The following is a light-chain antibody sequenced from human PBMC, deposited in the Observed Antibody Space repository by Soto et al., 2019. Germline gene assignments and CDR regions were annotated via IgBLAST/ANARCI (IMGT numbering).Light chain of an antibody. CDR1: LTVGSRY. CDR2: GAS. Sequence: EIVLTQSQDTLSLSQGERATLSCKASLTVGSRYLAWYQQKPGQAPRLLIYGASNRATGIPDRFSGSGSGTDFTLTISRLEPEDFAVYYCQQYGSSGTFGQGTKVDIK. J-gene: IGKJ1*01. CDR3: QQYGSSGT. V-gene: IGKV3-20*01.